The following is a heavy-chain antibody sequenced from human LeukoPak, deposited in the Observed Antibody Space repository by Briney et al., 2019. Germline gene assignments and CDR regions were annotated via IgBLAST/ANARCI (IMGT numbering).Heavy chain of an antibody. CDR2: IYYSGST. J-gene: IGHJ4*02. CDR3: ARGDPTTGDPMFDY. V-gene: IGHV4-59*01. Sequence: PSETLSLTCTVSGGSISSYYWSGIRQPPGKGLEWIGYIYYSGSTNYNPSLKSRVTISVDTSKNQFSLKLSSVTAADTAVYYCARGDPTTGDPMFDYWGQGTLVTVSS. CDR1: GGSISSYY. D-gene: IGHD3-16*01.